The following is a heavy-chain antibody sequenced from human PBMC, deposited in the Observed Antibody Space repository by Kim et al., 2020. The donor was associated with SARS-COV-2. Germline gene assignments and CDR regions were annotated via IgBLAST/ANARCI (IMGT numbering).Heavy chain of an antibody. CDR2: IYYSGST. D-gene: IGHD3-22*01. CDR3: ARAGITVRVVIQAFDI. CDR1: GGSISSGGYY. V-gene: IGHV4-31*03. J-gene: IGHJ3*02. Sequence: SETLSLTCTVSGGSISSGGYYWSWIRQHPGKGLEWIGYIYYSGSTYYNPSLKSRVTISVDTSKNQFSLKLSSVTAADTAVYYCARAGITVRVVIQAFDIWGQGTTVTVSS.